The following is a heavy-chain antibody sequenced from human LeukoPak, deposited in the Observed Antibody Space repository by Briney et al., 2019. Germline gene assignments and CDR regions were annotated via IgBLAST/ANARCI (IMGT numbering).Heavy chain of an antibody. Sequence: GGSLRLSCAASGFTFSSYAMSWVRQAPGKGLEWVSAISGSGGSTYYADSVKGRFTISRDNSKNTLYLQMNSLRAEDTAVYFCARVSSSMGGAADYWGQGTLVTVSS. CDR2: ISGSGGST. V-gene: IGHV3-23*01. D-gene: IGHD6-6*01. CDR1: GFTFSSYA. J-gene: IGHJ4*02. CDR3: ARVSSSMGGAADY.